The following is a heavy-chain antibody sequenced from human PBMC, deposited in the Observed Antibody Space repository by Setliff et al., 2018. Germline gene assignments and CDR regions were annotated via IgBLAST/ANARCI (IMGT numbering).Heavy chain of an antibody. D-gene: IGHD3-10*01. Sequence: ETLRLSCAASGFTFSSYWMHWVRQVPGKGLVWVSRSNSDGSSTSYADSVKGRFTISRDNAKNTLYLQMNSLRAEDTAVYYCARERSLWFGELSRQHFDYWGQGTLVTVSS. V-gene: IGHV3-74*01. CDR3: ARERSLWFGELSRQHFDY. CDR2: SNSDGSST. CDR1: GFTFSSYW. J-gene: IGHJ4*02.